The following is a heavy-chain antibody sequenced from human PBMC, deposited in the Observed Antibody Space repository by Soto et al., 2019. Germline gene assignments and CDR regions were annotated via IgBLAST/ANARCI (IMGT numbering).Heavy chain of an antibody. CDR3: ASVVPVWGSYRLSPTLDY. D-gene: IGHD3-16*02. V-gene: IGHV1-8*01. J-gene: IGHJ4*02. CDR2: MNPNSGNT. CDR1: GYTFTSYD. Sequence: QVQLVQSGAEVKKPGASVKVSCKASGYTFTSYDINWVRQATGQGLEWMGWMNPNSGNTGYAQKFQGRVTMTRNTSISTAYMELSSLISEDTAVYYCASVVPVWGSYRLSPTLDYWGQGTLVTVYS.